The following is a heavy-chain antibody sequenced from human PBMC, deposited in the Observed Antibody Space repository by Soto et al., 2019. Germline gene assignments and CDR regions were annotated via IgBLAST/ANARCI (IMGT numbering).Heavy chain of an antibody. Sequence: SESLALTCTVCGGSINSSSYYWGWNRQPPGKGWEWIGSSYYSGSTSHNPPLKSRVTISVDTSKNQFSLKLSSVTAEDTAVYYCARRDSPPHYRYWGQGTLVTVSS. CDR1: GGSINSSSYY. J-gene: IGHJ4*02. CDR3: ARRDSPPHYRY. D-gene: IGHD3-16*02. V-gene: IGHV4-39*01. CDR2: SYYSGST.